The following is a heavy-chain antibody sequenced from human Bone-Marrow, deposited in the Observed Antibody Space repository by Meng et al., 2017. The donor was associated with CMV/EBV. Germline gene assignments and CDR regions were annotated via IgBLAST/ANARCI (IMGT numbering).Heavy chain of an antibody. Sequence: GESLKISCAASGFTFSSYSMNWVRQAPGKGLEWVSSISSSSSYIYYADSVKGRFTISRGNAKNSLYLQMNSLRAEDTAVYYCAKDMGPIVGGTGGPYVWGQGTLVTVSS. V-gene: IGHV3-21*01. CDR3: AKDMGPIVGGTGGPYV. D-gene: IGHD1-26*01. J-gene: IGHJ4*02. CDR2: ISSSSSYI. CDR1: GFTFSSYS.